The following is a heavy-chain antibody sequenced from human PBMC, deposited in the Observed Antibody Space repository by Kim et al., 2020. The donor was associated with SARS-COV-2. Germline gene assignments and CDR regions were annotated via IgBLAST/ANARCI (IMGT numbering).Heavy chain of an antibody. J-gene: IGHJ5*02. CDR3: ARHSLRFLEWANWFDP. D-gene: IGHD3-3*01. CDR1: GGSISSSSYY. CDR2: IYYSGST. Sequence: SETLSLTCTVSGGSISSSSYYWGWIRQPPGKGLEWIGSIYYSGSTYYNPSLKSRVTISVDTSKNQFSLKLSSVTAADTAVYYCARHSLRFLEWANWFDPWGPGALLTLSS. V-gene: IGHV4-39*01.